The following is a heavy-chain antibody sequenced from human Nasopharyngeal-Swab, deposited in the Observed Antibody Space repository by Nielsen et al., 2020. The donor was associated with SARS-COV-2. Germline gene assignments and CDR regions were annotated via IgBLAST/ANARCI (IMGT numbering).Heavy chain of an antibody. CDR2: IKEDGSDK. D-gene: IGHD4-23*01. CDR3: ARTDYGSTFDP. V-gene: IGHV3-7*01. CDR1: GFTFSSYW. J-gene: IGHJ5*02. Sequence: GESLKISCAASGFTFSSYWMSWFRQAPGKGLEWVANIKEDGSDKYHVDSVKGRFTISRDNAKNSLYLQMNSLRAEDTAVYYCARTDYGSTFDPWGQGTLVTVSS.